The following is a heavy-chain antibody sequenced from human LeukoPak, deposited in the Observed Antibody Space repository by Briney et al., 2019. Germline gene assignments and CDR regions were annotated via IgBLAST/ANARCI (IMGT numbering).Heavy chain of an antibody. CDR2: IIPIFGTA. Sequence: SVKVSCTASGYTFTGYYMHWVRQAPGQGLEWMGGIIPIFGTANYAQKFQGRVTITTDESTSTAYMQLSSLRSEDTAVYYCARDRSWSTWGQGPLVTVSS. V-gene: IGHV1-69*05. CDR3: ARDRSWST. CDR1: GYTFTGYY. D-gene: IGHD3-3*01. J-gene: IGHJ5*02.